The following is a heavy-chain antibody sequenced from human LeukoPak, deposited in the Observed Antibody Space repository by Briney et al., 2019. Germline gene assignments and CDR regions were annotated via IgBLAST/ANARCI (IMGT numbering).Heavy chain of an antibody. CDR3: ARVRYCSGGSCPAFLGIYYFDY. CDR1: GGSISSYY. D-gene: IGHD2-15*01. J-gene: IGHJ4*02. V-gene: IGHV4-59*01. Sequence: SETLSLTCTVSGGSISSYYWSWIRQPPGKGLEWIGYIYYSGSTNYNPSLKSRVTISVDTSKNQFSLKLSSVTAADTAVYYCARVRYCSGGSCPAFLGIYYFDYWGQGTLVTVSS. CDR2: IYYSGST.